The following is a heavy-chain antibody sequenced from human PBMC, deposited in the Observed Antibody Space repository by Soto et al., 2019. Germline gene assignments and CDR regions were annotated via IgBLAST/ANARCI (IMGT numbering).Heavy chain of an antibody. CDR2: IYVTGAV. CDR1: GAALNSGNYY. J-gene: IGHJ5*02. CDR3: ARLRIATNNYKWFGP. Sequence: SETLSLTCSVSGAALNSGNYYWSWIRQFPGKGLEWIGHIYVTGAVDYNPSLRDRITISQDTSERQFSLNLRLVTAADTAVYYCARLRIATNNYKWFGPWGQGTLVTVSS. V-gene: IGHV4-31*03. D-gene: IGHD2-21*01.